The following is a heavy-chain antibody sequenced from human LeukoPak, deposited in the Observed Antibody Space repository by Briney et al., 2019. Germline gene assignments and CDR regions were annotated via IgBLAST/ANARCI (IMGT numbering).Heavy chain of an antibody. CDR1: GFSVSNNY. V-gene: IGHV3-53*01. CDR3: ARGDGYNFFDY. J-gene: IGHJ4*02. D-gene: IGHD5-24*01. Sequence: GGSLRLSCAVSGFSVSNNYMSWVRQAPGKGLEWVSVFYVGGATYYADSVKGRFTISRDNSENTLYLQMKSLRAEDTAVYYCARGDGYNFFDYWGQGTLVTVSS. CDR2: FYVGGAT.